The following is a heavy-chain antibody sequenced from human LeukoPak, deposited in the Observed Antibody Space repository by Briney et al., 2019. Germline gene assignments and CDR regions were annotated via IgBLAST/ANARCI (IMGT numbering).Heavy chain of an antibody. V-gene: IGHV3-23*01. CDR1: GFTFSSYA. J-gene: IGHJ4*02. CDR3: AKARGATYGTYYLDY. CDR2: SGSGGDT. Sequence: GGSLRLSCAASGFTFSSYAMNWVRQAPGKGLEWVSISGSGGDTYYADSVKGRFTISRDNSKNTLYLQMNSLRAEDTAVYYCAKARGATYGTYYLDYWGQGTLVTVSS. D-gene: IGHD4/OR15-4a*01.